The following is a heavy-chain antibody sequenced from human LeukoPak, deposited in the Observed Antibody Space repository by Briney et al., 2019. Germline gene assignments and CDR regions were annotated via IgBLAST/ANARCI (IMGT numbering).Heavy chain of an antibody. J-gene: IGHJ4*02. CDR1: GGSISSGGYY. V-gene: IGHV4-31*03. CDR2: IYYSGST. Sequence: SQPLSLTCTVSGGSISSGGYYWSWIRQHPGKGLEWIGYIYYSGSTYYNPSLKSRVTISVDTSKNQFSLKLSSVTAANTAVYYCARVRGLGGDDFDYWGQGTLVTVSS. CDR3: ARVRGLGGDDFDY. D-gene: IGHD4-17*01.